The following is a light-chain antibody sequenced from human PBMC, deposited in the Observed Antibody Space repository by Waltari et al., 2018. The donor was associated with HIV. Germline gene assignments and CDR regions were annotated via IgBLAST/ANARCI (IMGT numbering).Light chain of an antibody. V-gene: IGKV1-39*01. CDR2: AAS. CDR1: QSIGNY. J-gene: IGKJ2*01. Sequence: DIQMTQSPSSLSASVGERVTLICRASQSIGNYLNWYHQKSGTAPELLIYAASSLQSGVPSRFSGSGSGTDFTLTITSLQPEDFATYYCQQSSSSPPTFSQGTKVEI. CDR3: QQSSSSPPT.